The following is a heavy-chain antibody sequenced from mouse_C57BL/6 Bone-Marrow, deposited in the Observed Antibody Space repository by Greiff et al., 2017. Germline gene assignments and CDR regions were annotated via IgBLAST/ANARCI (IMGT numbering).Heavy chain of an antibody. V-gene: IGHV1-42*01. CDR2: INPSTGGT. Sequence: EVQLQQSGPELVKPGASVKISCTASGYSFTGYYMNWVKQSPDKSLEWIGEINPSTGGTTYNQKFKAKATLTVDKSSSTGYMQLKSLTSEDSAVYYCARELRYWGQGTTLTVSS. D-gene: IGHD1-1*01. J-gene: IGHJ2*01. CDR3: ARELRY. CDR1: GYSFTGYY.